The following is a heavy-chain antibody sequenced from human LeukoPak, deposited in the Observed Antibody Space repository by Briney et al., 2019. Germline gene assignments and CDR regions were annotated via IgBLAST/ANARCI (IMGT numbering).Heavy chain of an antibody. CDR3: ANPSSSRWRAPVDY. CDR1: GFTFSSYA. Sequence: GGSLRLSCAASGFTFSSYAMSWVRQAPGKGLEWVSAISGSGGSTYYADSVKGRFTISRDNSKNTLYLQMNSLRAEDTAVYYCANPSSSRWRAPVDYWGQGTLVTVSS. D-gene: IGHD6-13*01. CDR2: ISGSGGST. V-gene: IGHV3-23*01. J-gene: IGHJ4*02.